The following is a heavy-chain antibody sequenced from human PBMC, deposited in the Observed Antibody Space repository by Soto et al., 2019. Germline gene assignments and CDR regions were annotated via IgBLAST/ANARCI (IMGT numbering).Heavy chain of an antibody. J-gene: IGHJ5*02. V-gene: IGHV3-21*01. CDR2: ISSSSSYV. D-gene: IGHD6-13*01. CDR3: SREVAAAGIGYNWFDP. Sequence: GGSLRRSCAASGFTFSSNSMNWVRQAPGEGLEWVSSISSSSSYVYYADSVKGRFTISRDNAKNSLYLQMNSLRAEDTAVYYCSREVAAAGIGYNWFDPWGQGTLVTVSS. CDR1: GFTFSSNS.